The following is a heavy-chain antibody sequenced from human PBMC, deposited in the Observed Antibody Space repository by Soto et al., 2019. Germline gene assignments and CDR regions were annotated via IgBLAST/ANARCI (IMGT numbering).Heavy chain of an antibody. D-gene: IGHD5-12*01. V-gene: IGHV4-4*07. CDR2: IFSSGST. CDR1: GGSIISYY. Sequence: SETLSLTCIVSGGSIISYYWSWVRQPAGKGLEWIGRIFSSGSTSFNPSLESRVAMSVDTSKNHFSLNLSSVTAADMAVYYCAREGSYSAYNFAHGIQLWSFDFWGQGALVTVSS. J-gene: IGHJ4*02. CDR3: AREGSYSAYNFAHGIQLWSFDF.